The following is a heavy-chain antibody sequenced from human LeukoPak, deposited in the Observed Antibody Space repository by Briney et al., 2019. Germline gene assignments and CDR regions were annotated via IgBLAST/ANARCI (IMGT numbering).Heavy chain of an antibody. Sequence: SVTVSFKASGGTFSSYAISWVRQAPGQGLEWMGGIIPIFGTANYAQKFQGRVTITADESTSTAYMELSSLRSEDTAVYYCARDGYCSSISCYAFGYWGQGTLVTVSS. CDR1: GGTFSSYA. D-gene: IGHD2-2*03. V-gene: IGHV1-69*13. CDR2: IIPIFGTA. J-gene: IGHJ4*02. CDR3: ARDGYCSSISCYAFGY.